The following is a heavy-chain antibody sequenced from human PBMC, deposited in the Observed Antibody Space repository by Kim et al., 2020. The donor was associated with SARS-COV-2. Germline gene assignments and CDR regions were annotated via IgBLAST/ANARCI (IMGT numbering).Heavy chain of an antibody. Sequence: SVKVSCKASGGTFSSYAISWVRQAPGQGLEWMGGIIPIFGTANYAQKFQGRVTITADESTSTAYMELSSLRSEDTAVYYCARAAAREWLAPYYYYGMDVWGQGTTVTVSS. V-gene: IGHV1-69*13. J-gene: IGHJ6*02. CDR1: GGTFSSYA. CDR2: IIPIFGTA. D-gene: IGHD6-19*01. CDR3: ARAAAREWLAPYYYYGMDV.